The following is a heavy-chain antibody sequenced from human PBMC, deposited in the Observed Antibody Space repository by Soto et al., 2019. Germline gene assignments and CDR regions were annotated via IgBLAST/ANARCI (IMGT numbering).Heavy chain of an antibody. CDR2: FDPEDGET. V-gene: IGHV1-24*01. J-gene: IGHJ4*02. Sequence: ASVKVSCKVSGYTLTELPMHWVRQAPGKGLEWMGGFDPEDGETIYAQKFQGRVTMTEDTSTDTAYMELSSLRSEDTAVYYCATLYSGYDRYYFDYWGQGTLVTVAS. D-gene: IGHD5-12*01. CDR3: ATLYSGYDRYYFDY. CDR1: GYTLTELP.